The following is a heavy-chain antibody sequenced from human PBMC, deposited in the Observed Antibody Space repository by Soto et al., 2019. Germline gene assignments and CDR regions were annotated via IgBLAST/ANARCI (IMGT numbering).Heavy chain of an antibody. Sequence: ASVKVSCKASCYTFTRSGISWVRQAPGQGLEWMGWISAYNGNTKYAQKFQGRVTMTTDTSTSTAYMELRSLRSDDTAMYYCAREAGYLSYYGMDVWGQGTTVTVSS. CDR2: ISAYNGNT. J-gene: IGHJ6*02. CDR3: AREAGYLSYYGMDV. V-gene: IGHV1-18*01. CDR1: CYTFTRSG. D-gene: IGHD5-18*01.